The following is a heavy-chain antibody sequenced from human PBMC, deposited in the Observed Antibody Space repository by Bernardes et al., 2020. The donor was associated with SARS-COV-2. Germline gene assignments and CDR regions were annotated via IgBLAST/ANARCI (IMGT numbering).Heavy chain of an antibody. CDR1: GYTFTGYY. CDR2: INPNSGGT. Sequence: ASVKVSCKASGYTFTGYYMHWVRQAPGQGLEWMGWINPNSGGTNYAQKFQGRVTMTRDTSISTAYMELSRLRSDDTAVYYCAAVVVPAADHYYYYMDVWGKGTTVTVSS. CDR3: AAVVVPAADHYYYYMDV. D-gene: IGHD2-2*01. V-gene: IGHV1-2*02. J-gene: IGHJ6*03.